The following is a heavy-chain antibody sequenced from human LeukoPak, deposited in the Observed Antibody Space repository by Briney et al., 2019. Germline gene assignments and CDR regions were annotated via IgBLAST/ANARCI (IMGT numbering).Heavy chain of an antibody. J-gene: IGHJ6*02. CDR1: GFTFSSCN. V-gene: IGHV3-21*01. CDR2: ISSPSTYT. CDR3: ARDLVVGSRWGPDYYYTMDV. Sequence: PGGSLRLSCTASGFTFSSCNMNWVRQAPGRGLEWVSSISSPSTYTYYADSVKGRFTISRDNAKNSLYLQMNTLRAEDTSVYYCARDLVVGSRWGPDYYYTMDVWGQGTTVTVSS. D-gene: IGHD2-15*01.